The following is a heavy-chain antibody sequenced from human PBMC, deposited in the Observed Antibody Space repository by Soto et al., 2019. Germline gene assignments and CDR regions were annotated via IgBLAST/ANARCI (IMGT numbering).Heavy chain of an antibody. CDR2: IAYDGSNK. J-gene: IGHJ6*02. CDR3: AKDARAVERYYYYGMDV. Sequence: QVQLVESGGGVVQPGRSLRLSCAASGFTFNNYGIHWVRQAPGKGLEWVAVIAYDGSNKYYADSVKGRFTISRDNFKNTLYLQMDSLRAEDTAVYYCAKDARAVERYYYYGMDVWGQGTTVTVSS. V-gene: IGHV3-30*18. CDR1: GFTFNNYG.